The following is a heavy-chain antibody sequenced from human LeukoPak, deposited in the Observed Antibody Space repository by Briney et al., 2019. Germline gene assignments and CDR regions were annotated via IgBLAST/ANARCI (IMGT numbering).Heavy chain of an antibody. J-gene: IGHJ4*02. CDR1: GFTFSNYG. D-gene: IGHD2-15*01. Sequence: GGSLRLSCAASGFTFSNYGMHWVRQAPGKGLEWVAFIRYDGSNKYYADSVKGRFTISRDNSKNTLYLQMNSLRAEDTAVYYCAKDRDIVVVAFDYWGQGTLVTVSS. V-gene: IGHV3-30*02. CDR3: AKDRDIVVVAFDY. CDR2: IRYDGSNK.